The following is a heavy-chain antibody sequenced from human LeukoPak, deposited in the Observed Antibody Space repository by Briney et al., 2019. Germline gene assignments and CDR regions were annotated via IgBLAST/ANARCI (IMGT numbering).Heavy chain of an antibody. CDR1: GFSFSDYY. CDR3: ASVLWFGGIFFDY. CDR2: MSNSGSTI. Sequence: GGSLRLSCAASGFSFSDYYMSWIRQAPGKGLEWVSYMSNSGSTINYADSVKGRFTISRDNTKNSLYLQMNSLRAEDTAVYYCASVLWFGGIFFDYWGQGTLVTVSS. J-gene: IGHJ4*02. V-gene: IGHV3-11*01. D-gene: IGHD3-10*01.